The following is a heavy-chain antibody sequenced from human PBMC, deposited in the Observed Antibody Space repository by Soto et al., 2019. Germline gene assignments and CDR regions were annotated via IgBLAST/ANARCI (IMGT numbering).Heavy chain of an antibody. D-gene: IGHD3-10*01. J-gene: IGHJ4*02. CDR2: IIPILGIA. V-gene: IGHV1-69*02. CDR3: ARLGRSITMVRGGEIDY. Sequence: QVQLVQSGAEVKKPGSSVKVSCKASGGTFSSYTISWVRQAPGQGLEWMGRIIPILGIANYAQKFQGRVTITADKSTSTAYMELSSLRSEDTAVYYCARLGRSITMVRGGEIDYWGQGTLVTVSS. CDR1: GGTFSSYT.